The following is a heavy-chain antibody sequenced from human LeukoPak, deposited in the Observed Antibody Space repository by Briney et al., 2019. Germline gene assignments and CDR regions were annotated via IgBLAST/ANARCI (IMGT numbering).Heavy chain of an antibody. D-gene: IGHD3-22*01. CDR2: IYYSGST. J-gene: IGHJ4*02. CDR1: GGSISSYY. Sequence: ETLSLTCTVSGGSISSYYWSWIRQPPGKGLEWIGYIYYSGSTNYNPSLKSRVTISVDTSKNQFSLKLSSVTAADTAVYYCARGGHSSGYYFIDYWGQGTLVTVSS. V-gene: IGHV4-59*01. CDR3: ARGGHSSGYYFIDY.